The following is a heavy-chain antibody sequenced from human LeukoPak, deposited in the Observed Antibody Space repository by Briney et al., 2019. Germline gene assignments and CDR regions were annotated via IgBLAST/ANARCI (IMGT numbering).Heavy chain of an antibody. CDR1: GYSISSGYY. CDR2: IYHSGST. D-gene: IGHD1-1*01. Sequence: PSETPSLTCTVSGYSISSGYYWGWIRQPPGKGLEWIGSIYHSGSTYYNPSLKSRVTISVDTSKNQFSLKLSSVTAADTAVYYCARGQLERPRAAFDIWGQGTMVTVSS. J-gene: IGHJ3*02. V-gene: IGHV4-38-2*02. CDR3: ARGQLERPRAAFDI.